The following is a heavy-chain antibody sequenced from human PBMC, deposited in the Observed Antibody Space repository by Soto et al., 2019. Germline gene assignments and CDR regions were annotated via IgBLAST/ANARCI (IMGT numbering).Heavy chain of an antibody. CDR2: MNPHSGNT. V-gene: IGHV1-8*01. CDR1: GDTFTSYD. D-gene: IGHD1-1*01. Sequence: QVQLVQSGAEVKQPGASVKVSCKASGDTFTSYDINWVRQATGQGLEWMGWMNPHSGNTGYAQKFQGRVTMTRNTSISTAYMELSSLRSEDTAVYYCARERTGTTSMDVWGQGTTVTVSS. CDR3: ARERTGTTSMDV. J-gene: IGHJ6*02.